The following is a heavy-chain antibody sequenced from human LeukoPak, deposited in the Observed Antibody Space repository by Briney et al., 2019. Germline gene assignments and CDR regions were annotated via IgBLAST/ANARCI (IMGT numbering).Heavy chain of an antibody. CDR1: GFTFSSYG. D-gene: IGHD2-15*01. CDR2: ISYDGSNK. V-gene: IGHV3-30*03. Sequence: PGRSLRLSCAASGFTFSSYGMHWVRQAPGKGLEWVAVISYDGSNKYYADSVKGRFTISRDNAKNSLYLQMNSLRAEDTALYHCAREAPRGYCSGGSCPINWFDPWGQGTLVTVSS. J-gene: IGHJ5*02. CDR3: AREAPRGYCSGGSCPINWFDP.